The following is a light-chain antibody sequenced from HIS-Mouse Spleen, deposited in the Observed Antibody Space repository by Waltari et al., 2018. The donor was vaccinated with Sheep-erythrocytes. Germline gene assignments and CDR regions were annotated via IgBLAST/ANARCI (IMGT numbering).Light chain of an antibody. CDR3: QQYGSSRQQTFT. J-gene: IGKJ3*01. CDR1: QSVSSRY. CDR2: GAS. Sequence: IVLTQSPGTLSLSPGERATLSCRASQSVSSRYLAWYQQKPGQPPRLLIYGASSRATGIPYRFSGSGSGTDFTLTISRLEPEDFAVYYCQQYGSSRQQTFTFGPGTKVDIK. V-gene: IGKV3-20*01.